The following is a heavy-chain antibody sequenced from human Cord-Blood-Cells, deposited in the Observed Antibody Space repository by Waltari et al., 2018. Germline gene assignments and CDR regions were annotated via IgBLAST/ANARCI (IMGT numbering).Heavy chain of an antibody. CDR3: ARHDTMVRGVIIDY. CDR2: IYYRGST. V-gene: IGHV4-39*01. Sequence: QLQLQESGPGLVKPSETLSLTCTVPGGSISSSSYYWGWIRQPPGKGLEWIGSIYYRGSTYYNPSLKSRVTISVDTSKNQFSLKLSSVTAADTAVYYCARHDTMVRGVIIDYWGQGTLVTVSS. CDR1: GGSISSSSYY. D-gene: IGHD3-10*01. J-gene: IGHJ4*02.